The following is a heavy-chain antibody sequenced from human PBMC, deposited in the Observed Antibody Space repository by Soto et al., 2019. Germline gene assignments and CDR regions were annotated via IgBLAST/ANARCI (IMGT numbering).Heavy chain of an antibody. CDR2: IYYSGIT. J-gene: IGHJ4*02. Sequence: QLQLQESGPGLVKPSETLSLTCTVSGGSISSSSYYWGWIRQPPGKGLEWIGSIYYSGITYYNPSLKSRVTIALDTSKTQFSLKLSSVTAADTAVYYCARLIVVHDYGGNAGWFDYWGQGTLVTVSS. V-gene: IGHV4-39*01. D-gene: IGHD4-17*01. CDR1: GGSISSSSYY. CDR3: ARLIVVHDYGGNAGWFDY.